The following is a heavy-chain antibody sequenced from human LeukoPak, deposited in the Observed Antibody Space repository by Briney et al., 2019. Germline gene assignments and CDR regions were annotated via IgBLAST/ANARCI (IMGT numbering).Heavy chain of an antibody. D-gene: IGHD2/OR15-2a*01. CDR1: GFTLSSSA. CDR2: INNVASHI. J-gene: IGHJ4*02. CDR3: TRDATYYLRYGYFDY. Sequence: GGSLRLSCAASGFTLSSSAMNWVRQAPGKGLEWVSSINNVASHIYYAGSVRGRFTISRGNAKNSVYLQMNSLRAEDTAVYYCTRDATYYLRYGYFDYWGQGTLVTVSS. V-gene: IGHV3-21*01.